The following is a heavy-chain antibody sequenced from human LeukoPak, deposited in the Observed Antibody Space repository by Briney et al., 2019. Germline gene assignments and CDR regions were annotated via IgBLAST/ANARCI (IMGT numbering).Heavy chain of an antibody. CDR1: GFTFSSYA. CDR2: ISYDGNNK. CDR3: ARSPSVGCSGGSCYAFPIDY. Sequence: PGGSLRLSCAASGFTFSSYAMHWVRQAPGKGLEWVAVISYDGNNKFYADSVKGRFTISRDNSKNTLYLQMNSLRAEDTAAYYCARSPSVGCSGGSCYAFPIDYWGQGTLVTVSS. D-gene: IGHD2-15*01. J-gene: IGHJ4*02. V-gene: IGHV3-30-3*01.